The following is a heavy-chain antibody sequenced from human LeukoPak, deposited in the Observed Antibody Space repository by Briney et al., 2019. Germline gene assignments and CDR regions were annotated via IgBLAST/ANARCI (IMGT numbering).Heavy chain of an antibody. J-gene: IGHJ5*02. CDR2: IYSGGST. D-gene: IGHD2-2*01. CDR1: GFTVSSNY. CDR3: AKAGIVVVPAAANNWFDP. V-gene: IGHV3-53*05. Sequence: GGSLRLSCAASGFTVSSNYMSWVRQAPGKGLEWVSVIYSGGSTYYADSVKGRFAISRDNSKNTLYLQMNSLRAEDTAVYYCAKAGIVVVPAAANNWFDPWGQGTLVTVSS.